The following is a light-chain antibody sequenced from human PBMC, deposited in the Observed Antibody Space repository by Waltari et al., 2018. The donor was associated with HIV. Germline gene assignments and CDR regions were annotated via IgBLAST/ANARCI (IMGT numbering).Light chain of an antibody. V-gene: IGKV3-15*01. J-gene: IGKJ1*01. Sequence: VMTQSPVTLSVSPGDRATLSCRANQSVSTNLAWYQQKPGQTPRLLINGASTRATGLPVRFSGSGSGTEFTLTISSLQSEDFAVYYCQQYNKWPPTFGQGTKVEIK. CDR1: QSVSTN. CDR3: QQYNKWPPT. CDR2: GAS.